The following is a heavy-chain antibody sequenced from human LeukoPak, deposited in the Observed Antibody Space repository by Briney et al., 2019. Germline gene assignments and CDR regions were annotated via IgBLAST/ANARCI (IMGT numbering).Heavy chain of an antibody. CDR1: GYSFTSYW. J-gene: IGHJ6*02. CDR3: ARHLATVTASRQYYYYGMDV. D-gene: IGHD4-17*01. CDR2: IYPVDSDI. Sequence: PGESLKISCKGSGYSFTSYWIGWVRQVPGKGLEWMGIIYPVDSDIRYNPSFQGQVTISVDKSISTTYLQWSSLKASDTAIYYCARHLATVTASRQYYYYGMDVWGQGTTVTVSS. V-gene: IGHV5-51*01.